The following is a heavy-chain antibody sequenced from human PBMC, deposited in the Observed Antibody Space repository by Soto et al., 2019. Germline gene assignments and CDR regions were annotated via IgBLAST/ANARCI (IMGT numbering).Heavy chain of an antibody. D-gene: IGHD3-22*01. CDR1: GYAMTRYH. V-gene: IGHV1-46*01. CDR2: ITPSGGST. Sequence: VLLNLYCKASGYAMTRYHVHCGRQTKEKGLESMGIITPSGGSTSYAQKFQGRVTMTRDTSTSTVYMELSSLRSEDTAVYYCARRKGDYYDSSGYHYYFDYLVQGTLVPGSS. CDR3: ARRKGDYYDSSGYHYYFDY. J-gene: IGHJ4*02.